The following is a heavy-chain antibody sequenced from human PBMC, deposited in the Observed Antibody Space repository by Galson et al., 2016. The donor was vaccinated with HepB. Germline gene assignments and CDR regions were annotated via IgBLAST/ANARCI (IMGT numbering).Heavy chain of an antibody. CDR1: GFTFSSYS. V-gene: IGHV3-21*01. CDR2: ISSSSSYI. J-gene: IGHJ6*02. CDR3: ARSPLSNIAAPWWDYYDGMDV. Sequence: SLRLSCAASGFTFSSYSINWVRQAPGKGLEWVSFISSSSSYIHYADSVKGRVTISRDTAKNSLHLQMNSLRAEATAVYYCARSPLSNIAAPWWDYYDGMDVWGQGTTVTVSS. D-gene: IGHD6-6*01.